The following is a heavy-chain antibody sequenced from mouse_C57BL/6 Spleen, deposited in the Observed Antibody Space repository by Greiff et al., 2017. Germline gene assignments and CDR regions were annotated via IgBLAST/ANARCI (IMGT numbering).Heavy chain of an antibody. Sequence: EVQLQQSGGGLVQPGGSMKLSCVASGFTFSNYWMNWVRQSPEKGLEWVAQIRLKSDNYATHYAESVKGRFTISRDDSKSSVYLQMNNLRAEDTGIYYCTGGIYYGLGGFAYWGQGTLVTVSA. CDR1: GFTFSNYW. V-gene: IGHV6-3*01. CDR3: TGGIYYGLGGFAY. D-gene: IGHD2-1*01. J-gene: IGHJ3*01. CDR2: IRLKSDNYAT.